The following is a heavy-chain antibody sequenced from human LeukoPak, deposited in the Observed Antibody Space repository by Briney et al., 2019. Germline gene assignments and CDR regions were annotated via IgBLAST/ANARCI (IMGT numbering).Heavy chain of an antibody. D-gene: IGHD2-15*01. CDR1: GGTFSSYA. CDR3: ARDRLAIVVVVAAISDWFDP. J-gene: IGHJ5*02. CDR2: IIPIFGTA. Sequence: SVKVSCKASGGTFSSYAISWVRQAPGQGLEWMGRIIPIFGTANYAQKFQGRVTITTDESTSTAYMELSSLRSDDTAVYYCARDRLAIVVVVAAISDWFDPWGQGTLVTVSS. V-gene: IGHV1-69*05.